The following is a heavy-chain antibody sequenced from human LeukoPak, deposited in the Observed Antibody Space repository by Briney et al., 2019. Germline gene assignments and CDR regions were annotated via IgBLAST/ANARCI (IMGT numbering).Heavy chain of an antibody. CDR2: IIPILGIA. CDR1: GGTFSSYA. Sequence: SVKVSCKASGGTFSSYAISWVRQAPGQGLEWMGRIIPILGIADYAQKFQGRVTITADKSTSTAYMELSSLRSEDTAVYYCAADDSSGYNWFDPWGQGTLVTVSS. CDR3: AADDSSGYNWFDP. D-gene: IGHD3-22*01. V-gene: IGHV1-69*04. J-gene: IGHJ5*02.